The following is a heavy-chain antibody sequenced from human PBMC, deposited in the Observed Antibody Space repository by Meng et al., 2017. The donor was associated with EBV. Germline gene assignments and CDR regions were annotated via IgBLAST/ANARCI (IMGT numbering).Heavy chain of an antibody. D-gene: IGHD2-2*01. J-gene: IGHJ4*02. Sequence: EGQPGEAVGGLVQPGGSLKLSCAASGFTFSGSAMHWVRQASGKGLEWVGRIRSKAKSYATAYAASVKGRFTISRDDSKNTAYLQMNSLKTEDTAVYYCTRMSSPLDYWGQGTLVTVSS. V-gene: IGHV3-73*02. CDR1: GFTFSGSA. CDR2: IRSKAKSYAT. CDR3: TRMSSPLDY.